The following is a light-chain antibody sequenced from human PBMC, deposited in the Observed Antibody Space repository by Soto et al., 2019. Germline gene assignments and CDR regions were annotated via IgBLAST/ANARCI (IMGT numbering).Light chain of an antibody. CDR1: SSDVGGYNY. Sequence: QSALTQPPSASGSPGQSVAISCTGTSSDVGGYNYVSCYQQQPGTAPKLMIYEVNKRPSGVPDRFSGSKSGNTASLTVSGLQAEDEADYYCSSYAGSSNVFGTGTKVTVL. J-gene: IGLJ1*01. CDR2: EVN. CDR3: SSYAGSSNV. V-gene: IGLV2-8*01.